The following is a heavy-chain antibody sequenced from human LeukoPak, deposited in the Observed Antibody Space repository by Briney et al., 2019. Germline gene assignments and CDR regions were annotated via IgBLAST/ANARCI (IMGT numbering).Heavy chain of an antibody. CDR2: IYYSGST. J-gene: IGHJ4*02. CDR3: ARTTYSYGFDH. V-gene: IGHV4-59*01. CDR1: GGSISSYY. D-gene: IGHD5-18*01. Sequence: SETLSLTCTVSGGSISSYYWSWIRQPPGKELEWIGYIYYSGSTNYNPSLKSRVTISGDTSKNQFSLKLRSLTAADTAVYYCARTTYSYGFDHWGRGALVTVSS.